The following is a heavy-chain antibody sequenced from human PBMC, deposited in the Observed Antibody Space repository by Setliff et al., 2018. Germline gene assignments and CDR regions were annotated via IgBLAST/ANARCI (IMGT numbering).Heavy chain of an antibody. J-gene: IGHJ6*02. CDR3: XRRGIAVAGYYYYGMDV. Sequence: ASVKVSCKASGYTFTSYGISWVRQAPGQGLEWMGWISAYNGNTNYAQKLQGXXXXXTXXXXXXXXXXXXXXXXXXXAXXXXXRRGIAVAGYYYYGMDVWGQGTTVTVSS. CDR2: ISAYNGNT. CDR1: GYTFTSYG. V-gene: IGHV1-18*01. D-gene: IGHD6-19*01.